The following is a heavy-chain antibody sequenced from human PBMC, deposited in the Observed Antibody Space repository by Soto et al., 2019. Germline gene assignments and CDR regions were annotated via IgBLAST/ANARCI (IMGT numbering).Heavy chain of an antibody. D-gene: IGHD3-9*01. J-gene: IGHJ3*02. CDR1: GYSFTSYW. V-gene: IGHV5-51*04. CDR3: TGDPDYNGNSESFNS. Sequence: GESLKFSCKDSGYSFTSYWIAWVRQTPEKGLERMRIIYPYDSNTRYSPSIQGQTTLSAAKLGLTASLLWSSLQASEKAIYILTGDPDYNGNSESFNSWGQGTMVTV. CDR2: IYPYDSNT.